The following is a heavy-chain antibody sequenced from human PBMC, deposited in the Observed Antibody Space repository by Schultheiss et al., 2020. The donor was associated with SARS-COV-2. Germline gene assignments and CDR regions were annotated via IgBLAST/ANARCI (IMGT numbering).Heavy chain of an antibody. J-gene: IGHJ4*02. Sequence: GGSLRLSCAASGFTFSSYSVHWVRQAPGKGLEWAAVISYDGNNKFYADSVKGRFTISRDNAKNSLYLQMNSLRDEDTAVYYCARDDPTVTPFDYWGQGTLVTVSS. D-gene: IGHD4-17*01. CDR1: GFTFSSYS. CDR3: ARDDPTVTPFDY. V-gene: IGHV3-30-3*01. CDR2: ISYDGNNK.